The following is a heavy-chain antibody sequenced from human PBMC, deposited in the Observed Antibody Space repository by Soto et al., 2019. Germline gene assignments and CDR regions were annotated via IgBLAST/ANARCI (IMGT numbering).Heavy chain of an antibody. V-gene: IGHV2-26*01. D-gene: IGHD3-10*01. CDR2: IFSNDEK. CDR3: DRNLGVWYYFAY. CDR1: GFSLSNVTMG. Sequence: SGPTLVNPTETLTLTCAVSGFSLSNVTMGVSWIRQPPGKALEWLAHIFSNDEKSYTTSLESRLTISKYTSKSQVVLIMTNMDPVDTATYSCDRNLGVWYYFAYWGQGTLVPVSP. J-gene: IGHJ4*02.